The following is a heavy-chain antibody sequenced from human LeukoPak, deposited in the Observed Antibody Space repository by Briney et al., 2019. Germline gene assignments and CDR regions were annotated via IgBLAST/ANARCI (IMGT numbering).Heavy chain of an antibody. CDR2: IYYSGST. D-gene: IGHD6-13*01. J-gene: IGHJ4*02. CDR1: GGSISNSNYY. V-gene: IGHV4-39*07. Sequence: SETLSLTCTVSGGSISNSNYYWGWIRQSPGKGLEWIGTIYYSGSTYYSPSLKSRVTISVDTSKNKFSLRLSSVTAADTAVYYCASQRIAAALSYFDYWGQGTLVTVSS. CDR3: ASQRIAAALSYFDY.